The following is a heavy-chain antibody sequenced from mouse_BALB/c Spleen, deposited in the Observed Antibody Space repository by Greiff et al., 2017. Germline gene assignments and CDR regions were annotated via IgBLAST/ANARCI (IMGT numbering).Heavy chain of an antibody. CDR1: GFTFSSFG. CDR3: ARVGYGNYSYYAMDY. J-gene: IGHJ4*01. V-gene: IGHV5-17*02. Sequence: EVMLVESGGGLVQPGGSRKLSCAASGFTFSSFGMHWVRQAPEKGLEWVAYISSGSSTIYYADTVKGRFTISRDNPKNTLFLQMTSLRSEDTAMYYCARVGYGNYSYYAMDYWGQGTSVTVSS. D-gene: IGHD2-10*02. CDR2: ISSGSSTI.